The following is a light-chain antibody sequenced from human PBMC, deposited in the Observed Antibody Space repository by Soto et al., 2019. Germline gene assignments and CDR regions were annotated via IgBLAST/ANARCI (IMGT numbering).Light chain of an antibody. CDR3: GSWDSSLSAYV. J-gene: IGLJ1*01. V-gene: IGLV1-51*01. Sequence: QSVMTQPPSVSAAPAQRVTISCSGSSSNIGGNSVSWYQQLPGTAPKLLIYDDDKRPSGIPDRFSGSKSGTSATLGITGFQTGDEADYYCGSWDSSLSAYVFGTGTKLTVL. CDR1: SSNIGGNS. CDR2: DDD.